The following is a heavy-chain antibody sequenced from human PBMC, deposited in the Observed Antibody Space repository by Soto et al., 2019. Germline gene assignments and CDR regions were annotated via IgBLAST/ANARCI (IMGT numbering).Heavy chain of an antibody. CDR2: VYYSGST. CDR1: GGSISNISSY. D-gene: IGHD3-10*01. J-gene: IGHJ6*02. V-gene: IGHV4-39*01. CDR3: ARQSEYYYASGRAAPLYGMDV. Sequence: SETLSLSCTVSGGSISNISSYWGWIRQPPGKGLEWIGNVYYSGSTYSNPSLKSRLTISADTSKNQFSLKLSSVTAADTAVYFCARQSEYYYASGRAAPLYGMDVWGQGTTVTVSS.